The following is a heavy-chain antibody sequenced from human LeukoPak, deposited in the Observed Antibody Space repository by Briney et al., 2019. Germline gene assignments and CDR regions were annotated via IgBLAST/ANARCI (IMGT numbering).Heavy chain of an antibody. Sequence: SETLSLTCTVSGGAITSGSYYWGWIRQPPGKGLEWIGSSYYSGSTYYNPSLKSRVTISVDTSNKLFSLKLSSVTAADTAVYYCARVSCSGGACPFGSWFDPWGQGTLVTVSS. CDR3: ARVSCSGGACPFGSWFDP. J-gene: IGHJ5*02. CDR1: GGAITSGSYY. CDR2: SYYSGST. V-gene: IGHV4-39*02. D-gene: IGHD2-15*01.